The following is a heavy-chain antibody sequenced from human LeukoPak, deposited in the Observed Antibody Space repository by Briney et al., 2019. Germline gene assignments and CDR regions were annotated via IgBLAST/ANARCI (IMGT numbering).Heavy chain of an antibody. J-gene: IGHJ6*03. V-gene: IGHV1-2*02. CDR2: MNPNNGQK. Sequence: ASVKVSCKASGYTFSSYDISWVRQASGGRPEWLGWMNPNNGQKSYAQKFQGRVTMTRDTSISTAYMDLNRLRSDDTAVYYCARVVAVTGTPVYYMDVWGKGTTVTVSS. CDR3: ARVVAVTGTPVYYMDV. CDR1: GYTFSSYD. D-gene: IGHD6-19*01.